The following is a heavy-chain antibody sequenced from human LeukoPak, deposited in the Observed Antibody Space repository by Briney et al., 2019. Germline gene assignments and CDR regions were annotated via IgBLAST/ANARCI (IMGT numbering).Heavy chain of an antibody. CDR3: ARSSYGAGSKPYWVDY. CDR1: GFTFSSYP. V-gene: IGHV3-64D*06. CDR2: ISINGGST. J-gene: IGHJ4*02. D-gene: IGHD3-10*01. Sequence: GGSLRLSCLASGFTFSSYPMYWVRQAPGKGLAYVSFISINGGSTLYADSVKGRFTISRDNSKNTLYLQMSSLRAEDTAVYYCARSSYGAGSKPYWVDYWGQGTLVTVSS.